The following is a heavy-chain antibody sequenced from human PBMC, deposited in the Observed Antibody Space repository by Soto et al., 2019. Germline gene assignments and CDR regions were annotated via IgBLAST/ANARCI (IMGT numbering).Heavy chain of an antibody. CDR3: ARVPPTARVFDY. D-gene: IGHD5-18*01. CDR1: GDSISSGGYY. J-gene: IGHJ4*02. CDR2: IYYSGTT. V-gene: IGHV4-31*03. Sequence: PSETLSLTCTVSGDSISSGGYYWSWIRQHPRKGLEWIGYIYYSGTTSYNPSLKSRITISVDTSKNQFSLKLSSVTAADTAVYYCARVPPTARVFDYWGQGTLVTVSS.